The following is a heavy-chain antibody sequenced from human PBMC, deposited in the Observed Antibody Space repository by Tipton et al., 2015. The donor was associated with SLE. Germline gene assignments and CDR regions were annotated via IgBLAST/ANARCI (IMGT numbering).Heavy chain of an antibody. D-gene: IGHD5-24*01. CDR3: ARGLKGWLQFKSWYFDL. J-gene: IGHJ2*01. CDR2: IYYSGST. CDR1: GYSISSGYY. Sequence: LRLSCPVSGYSISSGYYWGWIRQPPGKGLEWIGSIYYSGSTYYNPSLKSRVTISVDTSKNQFSLKLSSVTAADTAVYYCARGLKGWLQFKSWYFDLWGRGTLVTVSS. V-gene: IGHV4-38-2*02.